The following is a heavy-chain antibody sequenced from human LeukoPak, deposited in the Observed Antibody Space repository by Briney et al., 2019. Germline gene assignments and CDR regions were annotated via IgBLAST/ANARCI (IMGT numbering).Heavy chain of an antibody. CDR1: GFGFSVLT. J-gene: IGHJ3*01. V-gene: IGHV3-21*01. CDR2: ISGRSSFI. Sequence: GGSLRLSCAASGFGFSVLTMNWVRQAPGKGLEWVSSISGRSSFICYADSVKGRFIISRDNAENSLFLQLNGLRAEDTAVYYCVREASHVFDFWGQGTMVTVSS. CDR3: VREASHVFDF.